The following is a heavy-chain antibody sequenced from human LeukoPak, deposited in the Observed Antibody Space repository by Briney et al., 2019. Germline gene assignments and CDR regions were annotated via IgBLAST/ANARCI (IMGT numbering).Heavy chain of an antibody. Sequence: GGSLRLSCAASGFTFSSYAMHWVRQAPGKGLEWVAVISYDGSNKYYADSVKGRFTISRDNSKNTLYLQMNSLRAEDTAVYYCARDRIGVAGTESFDYWGQGTLVTVSS. D-gene: IGHD6-19*01. CDR2: ISYDGSNK. J-gene: IGHJ4*02. CDR1: GFTFSSYA. CDR3: ARDRIGVAGTESFDY. V-gene: IGHV3-30-3*01.